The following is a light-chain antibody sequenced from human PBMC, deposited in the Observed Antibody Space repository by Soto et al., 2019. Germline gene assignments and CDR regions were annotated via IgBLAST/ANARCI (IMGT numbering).Light chain of an antibody. CDR1: QSVSSN. CDR3: QQYNSYSWT. J-gene: IGKJ1*01. CDR2: GAS. Sequence: IVMTRSPATMSVSPCERGALCFRASQSVSSNLAWYQQKPGQAPRLLIYGASTRATGIPARFSGSGSGTEFTLTISSLQPDDFAAYYCQQYNSYSWTFGQGTKVDI. V-gene: IGKV3-15*01.